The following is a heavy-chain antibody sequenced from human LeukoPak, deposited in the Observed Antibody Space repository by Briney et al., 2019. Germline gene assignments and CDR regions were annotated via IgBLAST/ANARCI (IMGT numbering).Heavy chain of an antibody. CDR3: ARGGEWTPEYYFDY. CDR1: GDSISSSNYY. V-gene: IGHV4-61*01. J-gene: IGHJ4*02. D-gene: IGHD1-14*01. Sequence: SETLSLTCIVSGDSISSSNYYWRWIRQPPGKGLEWIGYIYYSGSTNYNPSLKSRVTISVDTSKNQFSLKLSSVTAADTAVYYCARGGEWTPEYYFDYWGQGTLVTVSS. CDR2: IYYSGST.